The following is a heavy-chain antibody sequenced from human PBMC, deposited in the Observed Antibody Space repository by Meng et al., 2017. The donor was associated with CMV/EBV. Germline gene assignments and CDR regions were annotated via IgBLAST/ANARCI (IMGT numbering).Heavy chain of an antibody. D-gene: IGHD2-15*01. CDR1: GGSISSYY. J-gene: IGHJ5*02. Sequence: SETLSLTCTVSGGSISSYYWSWIRQPPGQGLEWIGYIYYSGSTNYNPSLKRRVTISVDTSKNQFSLKLSSVTAADTAVYYCAIRCSSNWFDPWGQGTLVTVSS. CDR3: AIRCSSNWFDP. CDR2: IYYSGST. V-gene: IGHV4-59*01.